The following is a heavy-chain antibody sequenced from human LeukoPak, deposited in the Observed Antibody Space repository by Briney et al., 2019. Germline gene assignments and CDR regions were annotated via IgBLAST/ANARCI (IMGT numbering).Heavy chain of an antibody. CDR2: IYWDDNK. V-gene: IGHV2-5*02. J-gene: IGHJ4*02. Sequence: SGPTLVNPTHTLTLTCTFSGFSLSTSGGGVGWIRQPPGKALEWLALIYWDDNKPYSPSLKSRLTIPKDTSKNQVVLTMTNMDPVDTATYYCAHYGDYRFMYYFDHWGQGTLVTVSS. CDR1: GFSLSTSGGG. CDR3: AHYGDYRFMYYFDH. D-gene: IGHD4-17*01.